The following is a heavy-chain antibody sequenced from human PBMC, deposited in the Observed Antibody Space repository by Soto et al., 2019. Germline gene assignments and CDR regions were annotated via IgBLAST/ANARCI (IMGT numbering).Heavy chain of an antibody. D-gene: IGHD3-10*01. V-gene: IGHV4-4*02. Sequence: SETLSLTCAVSGGSISSSNWWSWVRQPPGKGLEWIGEIYHSGSTNYNPSLKSRVTISVDKSKNQFSLKLSSVTAADTAVYYCARGLDYYGSGGVFYYYYGMDVWGQGTTVTVSS. CDR3: ARGLDYYGSGGVFYYYYGMDV. J-gene: IGHJ6*02. CDR2: IYHSGST. CDR1: GGSISSSNW.